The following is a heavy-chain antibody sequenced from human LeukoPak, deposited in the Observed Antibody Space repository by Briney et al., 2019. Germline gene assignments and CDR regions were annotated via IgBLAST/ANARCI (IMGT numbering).Heavy chain of an antibody. J-gene: IGHJ4*02. CDR3: AKGSHLLDY. CDR2: ISGSGGST. V-gene: IGHV3-23*01. Sequence: PGGSLRLSCAASGLTFSSYAMSWVRQAPGKGPEWVSGISGSGGSTYYAESVKGRLTISRDNSKNALYVQMNSLRAEDTAVYYCAKGSHLLDYWGQGTLVTVST. CDR1: GLTFSSYA.